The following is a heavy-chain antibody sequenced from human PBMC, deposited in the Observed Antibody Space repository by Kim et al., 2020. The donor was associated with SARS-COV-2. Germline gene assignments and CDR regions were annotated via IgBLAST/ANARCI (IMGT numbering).Heavy chain of an antibody. D-gene: IGHD3-22*01. CDR2: IIPIFGTA. CDR3: ARVRFRGYDSSGSNWYFDL. J-gene: IGHJ2*01. V-gene: IGHV1-69*13. CDR1: GGTFSSYA. Sequence: SVKVSCKASGGTFSSYAISWVRQAPGQGLEWMGGIIPIFGTANYAQKFQGRVTITADESTSTAYMELSSLRSEDTAVYYCARVRFRGYDSSGSNWYFDLWGRGTLVTVSS.